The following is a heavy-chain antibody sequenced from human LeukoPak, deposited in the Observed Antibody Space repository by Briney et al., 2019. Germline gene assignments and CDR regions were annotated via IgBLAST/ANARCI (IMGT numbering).Heavy chain of an antibody. V-gene: IGHV1-18*01. CDR3: ARDEGYFDPHGFDI. D-gene: IGHD3-9*01. CDR2: ISCYNGNT. CDR1: GYTFTNYG. J-gene: IGHJ3*02. Sequence: GASVKVSCKASGYTFTNYGISWVRQAPGQGLEWMGWISCYNGNTNYAQKVQGRITMTTDTSTSTAYMELKSLRSDDTAVYYCARDEGYFDPHGFDIWGQGTMVTVSS.